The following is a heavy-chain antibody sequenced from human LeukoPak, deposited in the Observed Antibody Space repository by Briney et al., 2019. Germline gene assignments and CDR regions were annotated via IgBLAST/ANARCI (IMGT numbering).Heavy chain of an antibody. Sequence: GGSLRLSCEVSGFTFSDSWMHWVRQTPRKGLVWVSRMYGDMSDISYADSVKGRFTISRDNAKNTVYPQMNSLRGEDTAVYYCARDLGLRGSTWGQGTLVTVSS. D-gene: IGHD4-23*01. CDR3: ARDLGLRGST. J-gene: IGHJ5*02. CDR2: MYGDMSDI. CDR1: GFTFSDSW. V-gene: IGHV3-74*01.